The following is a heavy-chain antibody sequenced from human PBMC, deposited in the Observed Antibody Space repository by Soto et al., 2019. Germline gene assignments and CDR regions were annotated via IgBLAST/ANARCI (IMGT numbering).Heavy chain of an antibody. J-gene: IGHJ4*02. CDR1: GFTFSSYS. CDR2: ISSSSSYI. D-gene: IGHD3-10*01. CDR3: AKDWLAVRGEPPTD. Sequence: GGSLRLSCAASGFTFSSYSMNWVRQAPGKGLEWVSSISSSSSYIYYADSVKGRFTISRDNSKNTLCLQMNSLRAEDTAVYYCAKDWLAVRGEPPTDWGQGTLVTVSS. V-gene: IGHV3-21*04.